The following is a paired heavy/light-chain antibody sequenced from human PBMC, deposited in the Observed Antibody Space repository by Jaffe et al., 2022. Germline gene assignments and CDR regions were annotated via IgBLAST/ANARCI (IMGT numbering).Heavy chain of an antibody. J-gene: IGHJ1*01. CDR2: IYYSGST. Sequence: QVQLQESGPGLVKPSETLSLTCTVSGGSISSYYWSWIRQPPGKELEWIGYIYYSGSTNYKPSLKSRVTISVDTSKNQFSLKVNSVTAADSAVYYCARGLYYTPFQHWGQGTLVTVSS. CDR1: GGSISSYY. CDR3: ARGLYYTPFQH. D-gene: IGHD3-3*01. V-gene: IGHV4-59*01.
Light chain of an antibody. V-gene: IGKV1-39*01. CDR3: QQSYSTPWT. J-gene: IGKJ1*01. Sequence: DIQMTQSPSSLSASVGDRVTITCRASQSFSSYLNWYQQKTGKAPKLLIYGAASLQSGVPSRFSGGGSGTEFTLTISSLQPEDFATYYCQQSYSTPWTFGQGTKVEIK. CDR2: GAA. CDR1: QSFSSY.